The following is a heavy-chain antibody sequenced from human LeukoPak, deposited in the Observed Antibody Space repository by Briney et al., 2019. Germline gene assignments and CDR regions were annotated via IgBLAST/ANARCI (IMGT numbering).Heavy chain of an antibody. CDR1: GFTFDDYG. CDR2: LNWNGAST. V-gene: IGHV3-20*04. J-gene: IGHJ3*02. D-gene: IGHD6-19*01. CDR3: ARENWASSEAYSSGWSNAFDI. Sequence: GGSLRLSCAASGFTFDDYGLSWVRQVPGKGLEWVSGLNWNGASTGYADSAKGRFTISRDNAKNSLYLQMNSLRAEDTAVYYCARENWASSEAYSSGWSNAFDIWGQGTMVTVSS.